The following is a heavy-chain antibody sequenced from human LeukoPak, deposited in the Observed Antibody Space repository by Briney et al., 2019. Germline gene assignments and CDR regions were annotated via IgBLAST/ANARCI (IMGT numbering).Heavy chain of an antibody. CDR1: GGSISSGSYY. CDR3: ARVKVVGSGSYPPGYWFDP. CDR2: IYTSGST. V-gene: IGHV4-61*02. Sequence: PSETLSLTCTVSGGSISSGSYYWSWIRQPAGKGLEWIGRIYTSGSTNYNPSLKSRVTISVDTSKNQFSLKLSSVTAADTAVYYCARVKVVGSGSYPPGYWFDPWGQGTLVTVSS. D-gene: IGHD3-10*01. J-gene: IGHJ5*02.